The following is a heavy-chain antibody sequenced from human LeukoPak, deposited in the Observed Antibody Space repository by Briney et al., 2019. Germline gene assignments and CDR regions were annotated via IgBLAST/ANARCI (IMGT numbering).Heavy chain of an antibody. CDR3: AELGITMIGGV. Sequence: GGSLRLSCATSGFTFSDYYMTWVRQAPGKGLEWVSYISSSGSTIYYADSVKGRFTISRDNAKNSLYLQMNSLRAEDTAVYYCAELGITMIGGVWGKGTTVTISS. J-gene: IGHJ6*04. CDR2: ISSSGSTI. CDR1: GFTFSDYY. D-gene: IGHD3-10*02. V-gene: IGHV3-11*04.